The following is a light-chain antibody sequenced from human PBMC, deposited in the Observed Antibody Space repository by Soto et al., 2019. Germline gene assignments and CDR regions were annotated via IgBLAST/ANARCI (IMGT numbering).Light chain of an antibody. CDR1: SSDMGGYNY. CDR3: SSYAANTNLV. J-gene: IGLJ1*01. CDR2: AVS. Sequence: QSALTQPPSASGSLGQSVTISCTGTSSDMGGYNYVSWYQQHPGKAPNLIIYAVSNRSSEVPGRFSGSKSGNTASLTVSGLLAEDEAYYFCSSYAANTNLVFGTGTKLTVL. V-gene: IGLV2-8*01.